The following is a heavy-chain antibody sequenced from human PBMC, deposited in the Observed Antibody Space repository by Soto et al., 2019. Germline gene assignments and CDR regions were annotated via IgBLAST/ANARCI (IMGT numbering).Heavy chain of an antibody. CDR2: IWYDGSNK. V-gene: IGHV3-33*01. CDR1: GFTFSSYG. Sequence: GGSLRLSCAASGFTFSSYGMHWVRQAPGRGLEWVAVIWYDGSNKYYADSVKGRFTISRDNSKNTLYLQMNSLRAEDTAVYYCARVKDSSGPDFWGQGTLVTVSS. CDR3: ARVKDSSGPDF. D-gene: IGHD6-19*01. J-gene: IGHJ4*02.